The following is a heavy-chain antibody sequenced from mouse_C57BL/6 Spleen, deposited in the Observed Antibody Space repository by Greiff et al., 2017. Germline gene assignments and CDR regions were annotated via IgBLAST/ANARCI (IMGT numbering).Heavy chain of an antibody. Sequence: QVQLQQSGAELVKPGASVKISCKASGYAFSSYWMNWVKQRPGKGLEWIGQIYPGDGDTNYNGKFKGKATLTADKSSSTAYMQLSSLTSEDSAVYFCARRGPPYYFDCWGQGTTLTVSS. CDR2: IYPGDGDT. J-gene: IGHJ2*01. CDR3: ARRGPPYYFDC. V-gene: IGHV1-80*01. CDR1: GYAFSSYW.